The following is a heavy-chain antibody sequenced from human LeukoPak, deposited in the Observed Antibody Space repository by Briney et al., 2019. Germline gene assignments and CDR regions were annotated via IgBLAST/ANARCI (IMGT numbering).Heavy chain of an antibody. CDR3: ARVRGYCSSTSCYPGYNWFDP. CDR1: GYTFTSYG. D-gene: IGHD2-2*01. V-gene: IGHV1-69*13. J-gene: IGHJ5*02. CDR2: IIPIFGTA. Sequence: ASVKVSCKASGYTFTSYGISWVRQAPGQGLEWMGGIIPIFGTANYAQKFQGRVTITADESTSTAYMELSSLRSEDTAVYYCARVRGYCSSTSCYPGYNWFDPWGQGTLVTVSS.